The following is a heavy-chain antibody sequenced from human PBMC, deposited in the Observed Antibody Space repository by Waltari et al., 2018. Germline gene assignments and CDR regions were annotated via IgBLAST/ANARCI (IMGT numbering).Heavy chain of an antibody. V-gene: IGHV5-51*01. CDR3: ARRXAXTGASLDX. J-gene: IGHJ4*01. Sequence: XVXLVQSGXEGKKPXESLRISCKTSGYTFTNYWIGWVRQVPGXGLEWMGXFNPVNSXXXXXPXXXGQXTISVDNSISTAYLQXNXLKASDTAVXXCARRXAXTGASLDXXXXXTLXTVSS. CDR1: GYTFTNYW. CDR2: FNPVNSXX. D-gene: IGHD1-26*01.